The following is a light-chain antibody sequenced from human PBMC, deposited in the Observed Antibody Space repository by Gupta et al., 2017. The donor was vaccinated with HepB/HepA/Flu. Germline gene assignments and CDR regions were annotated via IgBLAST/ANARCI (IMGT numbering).Light chain of an antibody. CDR2: AAS. Sequence: DIQMTQSPSSVSASLGDRVTITCRASQGISGWLAWYQQKPGKAPKLVIYAASGLQSGLPSRFSGSRSGTGTDFTLTISSMQPEDFTIYYCQQANSFPPTFGQGTKVEIK. V-gene: IGKV1-12*01. CDR3: QQANSFPPT. J-gene: IGKJ1*01. CDR1: QGISGW.